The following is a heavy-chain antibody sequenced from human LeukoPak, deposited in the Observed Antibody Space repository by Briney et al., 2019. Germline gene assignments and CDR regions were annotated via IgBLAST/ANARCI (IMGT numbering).Heavy chain of an antibody. CDR1: GYTFTSYG. CDR3: AREDTIVVDYGMDV. J-gene: IGHJ6*02. CDR2: ISAYNGNT. V-gene: IGHV1-18*01. Sequence: ASVKVSCKASGYTFTSYGISWVRQAPGQGLEWMGWISAYNGNTNYAQKFQGRVTITADKSTSTAYMELSSLRSEDTAVYYCAREDTIVVDYGMDVWGQGTTVTVSS. D-gene: IGHD3-22*01.